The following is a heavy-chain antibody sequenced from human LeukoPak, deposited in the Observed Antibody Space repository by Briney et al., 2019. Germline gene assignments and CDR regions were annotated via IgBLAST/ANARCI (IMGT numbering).Heavy chain of an antibody. CDR3: AKGRITMVRGAKDY. CDR2: ISGSGGST. CDR1: GFTFSSYA. Sequence: GGSLRLSCAASGFTFSSYAMSWVRQAPGKGLEWVSAISGSGGSTYYADSVKGRFTISRDNFKNTLYLQMNSLRAEDTAVYYCAKGRITMVRGAKDYWGQGTLVTVSS. J-gene: IGHJ4*02. D-gene: IGHD3-10*01. V-gene: IGHV3-23*01.